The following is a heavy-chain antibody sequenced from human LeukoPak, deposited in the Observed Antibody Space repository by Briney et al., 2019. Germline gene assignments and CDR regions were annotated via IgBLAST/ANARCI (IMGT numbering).Heavy chain of an antibody. Sequence: GGSLRLSCAASGFTFSSYAMSWVSQAPGKGLEWVSTISGRGRSTYYADSVKGRFTISSDNSKNTLNLQMNSLRAEDTALYYCAKGYSSDWYAPFDYWGQGTLVTVSS. V-gene: IGHV3-23*01. D-gene: IGHD6-19*01. CDR3: AKGYSSDWYAPFDY. CDR2: ISGRGRST. J-gene: IGHJ4*02. CDR1: GFTFSSYA.